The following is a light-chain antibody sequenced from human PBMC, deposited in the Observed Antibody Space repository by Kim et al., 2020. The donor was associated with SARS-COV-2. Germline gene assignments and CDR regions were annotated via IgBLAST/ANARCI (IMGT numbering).Light chain of an antibody. CDR3: QQYGNLPLT. CDR2: DAS. Sequence: DIQMTQSPSSLSASVGDRVTITCQASQDISNYLNWYQQKPGKAPKLLIYDASNLETGVPSRFSGSGSGIDFTFTISSLQPEDIATYYCQQYGNLPLTFGGGTKVDIK. J-gene: IGKJ4*01. CDR1: QDISNY. V-gene: IGKV1-33*01.